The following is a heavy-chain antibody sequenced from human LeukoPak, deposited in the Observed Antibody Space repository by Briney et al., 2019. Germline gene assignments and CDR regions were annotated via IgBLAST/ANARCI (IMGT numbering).Heavy chain of an antibody. V-gene: IGHV1-69*05. D-gene: IGHD1-1*01. CDR1: GGTFSSYA. J-gene: IGHJ4*02. Sequence: SVKVSCKASGGTFSSYAISWVRQAPGQGLEWMGGIIPIFGTANYAQKFQGRVTITTDGSTSTAYMELSSLRSEDTAVYYCASSRVASWNDLGFDYWGQGTLVTVSS. CDR3: ASSRVASWNDLGFDY. CDR2: IIPIFGTA.